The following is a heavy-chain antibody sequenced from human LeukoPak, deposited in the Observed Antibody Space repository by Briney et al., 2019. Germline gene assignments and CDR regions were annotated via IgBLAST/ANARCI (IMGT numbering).Heavy chain of an antibody. CDR3: AGSSSWYPMAYYYYYYMDV. CDR2: ISSSSSYI. D-gene: IGHD6-13*01. CDR1: GFTFSSYS. Sequence: GGSLRLSCAASGFTFSSYSMNWVRQAPGKGLEWVSSISSSSSYIYYADSVKGRFTISRDNAKNSLYLQMNSLRAEDTAVYYCAGSSSWYPMAYYYYYYMDVWGKGTTVTVSS. V-gene: IGHV3-21*01. J-gene: IGHJ6*03.